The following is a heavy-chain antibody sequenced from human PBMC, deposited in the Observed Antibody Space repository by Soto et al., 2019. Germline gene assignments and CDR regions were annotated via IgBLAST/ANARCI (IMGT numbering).Heavy chain of an antibody. V-gene: IGHV4-59*01. CDR3: ARGRWLQLIYFEY. D-gene: IGHD5-12*01. Sequence: SETLSLPGLVSGCSISSSYWIWIRQPPGKGLEWIGCIYYSGSTNYNPSLKSRVTISVDTSKNQFSLNLRSVTAADTAVYYCARGRWLQLIYFEYWGQGTLVTFSS. CDR2: IYYSGST. J-gene: IGHJ4*02. CDR1: GCSISSSY.